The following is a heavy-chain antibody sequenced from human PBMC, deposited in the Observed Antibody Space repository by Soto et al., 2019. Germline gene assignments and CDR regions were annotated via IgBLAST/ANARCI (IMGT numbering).Heavy chain of an antibody. CDR1: GYSFTRYW. CDR2: IYPGDSDT. Sequence: GESLKISCEASGYSFTRYWIGWVRQMPGKGLEWMGIIYPGDSDTRYSPSFQGQVTISADKSISTAYLQWRSLKASDTAIYYCARPRIPGAIDAFDMWGQGTMVTVSS. V-gene: IGHV5-51*01. D-gene: IGHD2-2*01. J-gene: IGHJ3*02. CDR3: ARPRIPGAIDAFDM.